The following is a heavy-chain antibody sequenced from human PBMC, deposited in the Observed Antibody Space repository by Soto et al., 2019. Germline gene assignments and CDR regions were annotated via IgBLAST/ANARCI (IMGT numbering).Heavy chain of an antibody. D-gene: IGHD4-17*01. J-gene: IGHJ5*02. CDR3: ARHGNGDYFSDWFDP. CDR1: GGSISSSY. CDR2: IYYSGST. V-gene: IGHV4-59*08. Sequence: QVQLQESGPGLVKPSETLSLTCTVSGGSISSSYWSWIRQPPGKGLEWIGYIYYSGSTNYNPSLKSRVTISVDTSKNQFSLKLSSVTAADTAVYYCARHGNGDYFSDWFDPWGQGTLVTVSS.